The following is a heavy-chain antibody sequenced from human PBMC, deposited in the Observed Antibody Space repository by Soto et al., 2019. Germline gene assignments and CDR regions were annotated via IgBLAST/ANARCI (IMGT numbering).Heavy chain of an antibody. CDR3: ARAGYSSSWAPDY. D-gene: IGHD6-13*01. CDR1: GFTFSSYL. J-gene: IGHJ4*02. Sequence: GGSLRLSCASSGFTFSSYLMTGFRQAPGKRLEWVANIKQAGSEKYYVDSVKGRFTISRDNAKNSLYLQMTSLRAEDTAVYYCARAGYSSSWAPDYWGKGTLVTVSS. V-gene: IGHV3-7*01. CDR2: IKQAGSEK.